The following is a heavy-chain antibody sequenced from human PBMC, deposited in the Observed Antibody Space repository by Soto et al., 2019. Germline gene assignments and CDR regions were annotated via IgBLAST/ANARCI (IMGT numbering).Heavy chain of an antibody. CDR2: INHSGST. Sequence: PSETLSLTCAVYGGSFSSYYWSWIRQPPGKGLEWIGEINHSGSTNYNPSLKSRVTISVDTSKNQFSLKLSSVTAADTAVYYCASLAYDDFWSGRYNWFDPWGKGTLVTVAS. V-gene: IGHV4-34*01. D-gene: IGHD3-3*01. CDR3: ASLAYDDFWSGRYNWFDP. J-gene: IGHJ5*02. CDR1: GGSFSSYY.